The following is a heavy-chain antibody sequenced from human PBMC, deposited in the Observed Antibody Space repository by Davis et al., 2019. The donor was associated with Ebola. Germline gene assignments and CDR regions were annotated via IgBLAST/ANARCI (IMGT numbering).Heavy chain of an antibody. D-gene: IGHD3-3*01. V-gene: IGHV3-21*01. J-gene: IGHJ6*02. Sequence: GGSLRLSCAASGFTFSSYSMNWVRQAPGKGLEWVSSISSSSSYIYYADSVKGRFTISRDNSKNTLYLQMNSLRAEDTAVYYCAGDYDFWSGYHRGMDVWGQGTTVTVSS. CDR1: GFTFSSYS. CDR2: ISSSSSYI. CDR3: AGDYDFWSGYHRGMDV.